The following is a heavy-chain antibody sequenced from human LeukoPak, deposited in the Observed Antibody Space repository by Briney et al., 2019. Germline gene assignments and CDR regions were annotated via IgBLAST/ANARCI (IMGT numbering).Heavy chain of an antibody. CDR1: GGSINSYY. Sequence: SETLSLTCTVSGGSINSYYWSWIRQPPGKGLEWIGYIYYSGSPNYNPSLKSRVTISVDTSKNQFSLKLSSVTAADTAVYYCARGASYYYYYMDVWGKGTTVTVSS. J-gene: IGHJ6*03. V-gene: IGHV4-59*12. CDR3: ARGASYYYYYMDV. CDR2: IYYSGSP. D-gene: IGHD3-16*01.